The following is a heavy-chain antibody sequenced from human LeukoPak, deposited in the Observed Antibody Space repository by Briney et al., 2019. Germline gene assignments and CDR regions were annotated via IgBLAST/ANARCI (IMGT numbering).Heavy chain of an antibody. D-gene: IGHD3-22*01. CDR2: ISYDGSNK. CDR1: GFTFSSYA. CDR3: AKGGFSSGYYLGINAFDI. J-gene: IGHJ3*02. Sequence: GGSLRLSCAASGFTFSSYAMHWVRQAPGKGLEWVAVISYDGSNKYYADSVKGRFTISRDNSKNTLYLQMNSLRAEDTAVYYCAKGGFSSGYYLGINAFDIWGQGTMVTVSS. V-gene: IGHV3-30-3*01.